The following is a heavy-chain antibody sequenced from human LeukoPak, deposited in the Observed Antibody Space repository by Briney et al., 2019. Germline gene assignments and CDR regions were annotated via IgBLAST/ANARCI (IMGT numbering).Heavy chain of an antibody. CDR3: ASQGGLRNDF. V-gene: IGHV4-4*02. CDR1: GGSITSRDC. CDR2: ICLDGRI. D-gene: IGHD2-15*01. Sequence: PSETLSLTCTVSGGSITSRDCWSWVRQPPGKGLEWIGEICLDGRIHYTPSLKSRISISIDRSKDQFSLNLIPVAAADTAIYFCASQGGLRNDFWGQGTLVTVSS. J-gene: IGHJ4*02.